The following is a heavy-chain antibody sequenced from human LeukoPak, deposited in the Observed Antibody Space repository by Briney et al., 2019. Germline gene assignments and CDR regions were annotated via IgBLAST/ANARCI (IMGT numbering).Heavy chain of an antibody. D-gene: IGHD3-22*01. CDR3: ARASHYYDSSGYSC. CDR2: INPNSGGT. Sequence: ASVKVSCKASGYTFTGYYMHWVRQAPGQGLDWIRRINPNSGGTNYAQKFQGRVTMTRDTSISTAYMELSRLRSDDTAVYYCARASHYYDSSGYSCWGQGTLVTVSS. V-gene: IGHV1-2*06. J-gene: IGHJ4*02. CDR1: GYTFTGYY.